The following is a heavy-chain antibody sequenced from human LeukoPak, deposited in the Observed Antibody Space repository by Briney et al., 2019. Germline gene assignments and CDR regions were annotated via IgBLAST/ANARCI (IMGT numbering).Heavy chain of an antibody. V-gene: IGHV6-1*01. CDR2: TYYRSKWYN. J-gene: IGHJ6*03. D-gene: IGHD3-3*01. CDR1: GDSVSSNSAA. Sequence: SQTLSLTCAISGDSVSSNSAAWNWIRQSPSRGLEWLGSTYYRSKWYNDYAVSVKSRITINPDTSKNQFSLQLNSVTPEDTAVYYCARSGVEPNYYYYYMDVWGKGTTVTVSS. CDR3: ARSGVEPNYYYYYMDV.